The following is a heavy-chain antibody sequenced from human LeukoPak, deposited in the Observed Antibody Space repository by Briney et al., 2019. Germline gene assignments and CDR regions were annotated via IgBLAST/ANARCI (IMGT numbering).Heavy chain of an antibody. CDR2: ISGSGGST. V-gene: IGHV3-23*01. D-gene: IGHD3-10*01. Sequence: GGSLRLSCAASGFTFSSYAMSWVRQAPGKGLEWVSPISGSGGSTYYADSVKGRFTISRDNSKNALYLQMNSLRAEDTAVYYCAKSRLLWFGELLDYWGQGTLVTVSS. CDR3: AKSRLLWFGELLDY. CDR1: GFTFSSYA. J-gene: IGHJ4*02.